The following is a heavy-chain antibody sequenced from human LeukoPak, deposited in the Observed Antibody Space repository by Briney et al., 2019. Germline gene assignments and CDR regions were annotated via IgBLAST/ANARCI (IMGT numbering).Heavy chain of an antibody. CDR1: GGSISTYY. Sequence: SETLSLTCSVSGGSISTYYWSWIRQPPGKGLEWIGCVSYSGTTKYSPSLKSRVTISVDTSKNQFSLKLTSVTAADTAVYYCARGNGDYVQYFQHWGQGTLVTVSS. D-gene: IGHD4-17*01. CDR3: ARGNGDYVQYFQH. CDR2: VSYSGTT. V-gene: IGHV4-59*01. J-gene: IGHJ1*01.